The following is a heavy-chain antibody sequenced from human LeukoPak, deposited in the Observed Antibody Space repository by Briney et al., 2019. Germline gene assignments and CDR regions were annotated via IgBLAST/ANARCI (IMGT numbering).Heavy chain of an antibody. CDR3: ARDVNGRGDDSFDI. J-gene: IGHJ3*02. CDR1: GYTFTSYD. CDR2: MNPNSGNT. D-gene: IGHD2-8*01. V-gene: IGHV1-8*01. Sequence: ASVKVSCKASGYTFTSYDINWVRQASGQGLEWMGWMNPNSGNTGYAQKFQGRVTMTRNTSISTAYMELNSLRFEDTAVYYCARDVNGRGDDSFDIWGQGTMVTVSS.